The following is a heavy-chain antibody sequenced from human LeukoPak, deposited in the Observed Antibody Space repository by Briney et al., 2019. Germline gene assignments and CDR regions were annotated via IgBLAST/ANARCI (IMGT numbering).Heavy chain of an antibody. CDR3: ARGRRIVVVTATLDS. V-gene: IGHV1-69*05. CDR1: GGTFSSHY. Sequence: SVKVSCKASGGTFSSHYISWVRQAPGQGLEWMGMIIPIFGTAGYAQKFQGRVTITRDASTSTVYMELSSLRSDDTAVYYCARGRRIVVVTATLDSWGQGTLVTVSS. D-gene: IGHD2-21*02. CDR2: IIPIFGTA. J-gene: IGHJ4*02.